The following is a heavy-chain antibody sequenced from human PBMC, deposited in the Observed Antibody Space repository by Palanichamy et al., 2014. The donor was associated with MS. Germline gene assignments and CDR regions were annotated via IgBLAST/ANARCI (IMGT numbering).Heavy chain of an antibody. CDR1: GGSFDIYY. V-gene: IGHV4-59*01. CDR2: VFDSGIT. Sequence: QAHLQESGPGLVKPSETLSLTCLVSGGSFDIYYWSWFRQPPGKGLEWIGYVFDSGITSYNTSLQSRVTISLDTSKKQFSLNLHSATAADTAVYYCAGFRAGGFWGQGTLVTVSS. CDR3: AGFRAGGF. J-gene: IGHJ4*02. D-gene: IGHD3-10*01.